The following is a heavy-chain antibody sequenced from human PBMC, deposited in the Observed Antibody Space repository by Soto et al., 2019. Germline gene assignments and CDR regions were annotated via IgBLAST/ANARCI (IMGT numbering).Heavy chain of an antibody. CDR2: ISGSGGST. V-gene: IGHV3-23*01. J-gene: IGHJ5*01. Sequence: GSLRLSCAASGXTFSSYAMSWVRQAPGKGLEWVSAISGSGGSTYYADSVNGRFTIYRDNSKNTLYLQMNSLRVEDTGFYYCVKDPYSGELAGHLTWFDTWGHGSLGTVSS. CDR1: GXTFSSYA. D-gene: IGHD1-7*01. CDR3: VKDPYSGELAGHLTWFDT.